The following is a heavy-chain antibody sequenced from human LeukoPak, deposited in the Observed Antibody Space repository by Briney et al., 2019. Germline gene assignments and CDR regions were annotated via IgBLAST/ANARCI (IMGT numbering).Heavy chain of an antibody. CDR1: GYTFTSYG. D-gene: IGHD4-17*01. CDR2: ISAYNGNT. V-gene: IGHV1-18*01. J-gene: IGHJ6*02. CDR3: ARYHDYGDYEYWGMDV. Sequence: ASVKVSCKASGYTFTSYGISWVRQAPGQGLEWMGWISAYNGNTNYAQKLQGRVTMTTDTSTSTAYMELRSLRSDDTAVYYCARYHDYGDYEYWGMDVWGQGTTVTVSS.